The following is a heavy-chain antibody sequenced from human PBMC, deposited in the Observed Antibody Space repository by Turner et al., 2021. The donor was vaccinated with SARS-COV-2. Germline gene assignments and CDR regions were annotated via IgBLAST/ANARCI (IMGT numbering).Heavy chain of an antibody. CDR1: GFTFSSYW. CDR3: AREIHYSSSWPYAFDI. Sequence: EVQLVESGGGLVQPGGSLRLSCAASGFTFSSYWMSWVRQAPGKGLEWVANIKQDGSEKYYVDSVKGRFTISRDNAKNSLYLQMNSLRAEDTAVYYCAREIHYSSSWPYAFDIWGQGTMVTVSS. V-gene: IGHV3-7*01. D-gene: IGHD6-13*01. J-gene: IGHJ3*02. CDR2: IKQDGSEK.